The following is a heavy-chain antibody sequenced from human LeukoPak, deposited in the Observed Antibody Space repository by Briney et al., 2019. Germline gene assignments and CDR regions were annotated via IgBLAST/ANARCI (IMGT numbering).Heavy chain of an antibody. Sequence: SETLSLTCAVYGGSFSGYYWSWIRQPPGKGLEWIGEINHSGSTNYNPSLKSRVTISVDTSKNQFSLKLSSVTAADTAVYYCARRPWIWSGYKGLFDYWGQGTLVTVSS. V-gene: IGHV4-34*01. CDR1: GGSFSGYY. D-gene: IGHD3-3*01. J-gene: IGHJ4*02. CDR2: INHSGST. CDR3: ARRPWIWSGYKGLFDY.